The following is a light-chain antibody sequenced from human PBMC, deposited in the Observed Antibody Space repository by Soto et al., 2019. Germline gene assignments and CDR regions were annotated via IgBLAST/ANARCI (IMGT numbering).Light chain of an antibody. CDR3: QQSSNWPPEIT. Sequence: ESVLTQSPGTLSLSPGERATVSCRASQSVPRHLAWYQQRPGLPPRLLIYDASSRATGVPDRFSGSGSGTDFILTISSLEPEDFAVYYCQQSSNWPPEITFGQGTRLEIK. CDR2: DAS. CDR1: QSVPRH. V-gene: IGKV3-11*01. J-gene: IGKJ5*01.